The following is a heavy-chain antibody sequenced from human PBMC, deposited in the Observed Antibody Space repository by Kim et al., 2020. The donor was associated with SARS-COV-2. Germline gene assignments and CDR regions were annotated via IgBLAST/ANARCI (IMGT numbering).Heavy chain of an antibody. D-gene: IGHD5-12*01. CDR2: ISADGSYI. CDR1: HFTFSSYS. Sequence: GGSLRLSCAASHFTFSSYSMNWVRQAPGKGLEWVSSISADGSYIYYAGSVKGRFTISRENAENSLYLQMNSLGAEDTAVYYCARDSRVATIDFYYYYFA. CDR3: ARDSRVATIDFYYYYFA. J-gene: IGHJ6*01. V-gene: IGHV3-21*01.